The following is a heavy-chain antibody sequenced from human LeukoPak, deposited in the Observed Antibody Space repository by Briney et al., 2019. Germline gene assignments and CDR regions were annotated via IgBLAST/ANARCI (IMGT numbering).Heavy chain of an antibody. Sequence: ASVKVSCKASGYTFTNYYMHWVRQAPGQGLEWMGWINPNSGGTNYAQKFQGRVTMTRDTSISTAYMELSRLRSDDTAVYYCARDPGTAHDFDYWGQGTLVTVSS. D-gene: IGHD1-1*01. CDR2: INPNSGGT. CDR1: GYTFTNYY. J-gene: IGHJ4*02. CDR3: ARDPGTAHDFDY. V-gene: IGHV1-2*02.